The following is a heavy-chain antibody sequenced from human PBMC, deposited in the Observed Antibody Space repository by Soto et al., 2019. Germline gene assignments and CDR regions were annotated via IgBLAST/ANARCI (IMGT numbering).Heavy chain of an antibody. CDR3: ARHNYGSGSTYFDY. V-gene: IGHV4-59*08. Sequence: SETLSLTCTVSGGSISSYYWSWIRQHPGKGLEWIGYIYYSGITNYNPSLKSRVTISVDTSKNQFSLKLSSVTAADTAVYYCARHNYGSGSTYFDYWGQGTLVTVSS. CDR1: GGSISSYY. CDR2: IYYSGIT. J-gene: IGHJ4*02. D-gene: IGHD3-10*01.